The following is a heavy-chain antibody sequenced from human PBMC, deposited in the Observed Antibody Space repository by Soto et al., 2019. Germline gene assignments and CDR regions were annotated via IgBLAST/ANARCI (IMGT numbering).Heavy chain of an antibody. V-gene: IGHV1-18*01. J-gene: IGHJ4*02. Sequence: QVQLVQSGAEVKKPGASVKVSCKASGYTFTSYGISWVRQAPGQGLEWMGWISAYNGNTNYAQKLQGRVTMIYDTSTSTACLGLRSLRSDDTAVYYCARVLPGYCTNGVCSTARRHPLADLDYWGQGTLVTVSS. CDR2: ISAYNGNT. CDR1: GYTFTSYG. D-gene: IGHD2-8*01. CDR3: ARVLPGYCTNGVCSTARRHPLADLDY.